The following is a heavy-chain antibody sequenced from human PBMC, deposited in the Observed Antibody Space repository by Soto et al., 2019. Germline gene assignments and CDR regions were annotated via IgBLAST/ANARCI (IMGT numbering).Heavy chain of an antibody. J-gene: IGHJ4*02. D-gene: IGHD3-9*01. CDR1: GFTVSSNY. CDR3: ARSISTVYYDY. V-gene: IGHV3-66*01. CDR2: IYSGGNT. Sequence: PGGSLRLSCAASGFTVSSNYMNWVRQAPGKGLEWVSVIYSGGNTYYAESVKGRFTISRDNSKNTLYLQMNSLRAEDTAVYYCARSISTVYYDYWGQGTLVTVSS.